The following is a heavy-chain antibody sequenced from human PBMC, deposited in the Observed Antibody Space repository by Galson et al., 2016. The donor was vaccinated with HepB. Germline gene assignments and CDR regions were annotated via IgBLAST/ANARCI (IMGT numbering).Heavy chain of an antibody. CDR3: ARTSYSYDTSDYSEAIYFDY. CDR1: RFPFSSRS. CDR2: ITGYGDST. J-gene: IGHJ4*02. V-gene: IGHV3-23*01. Sequence: SLRLSCAASRFPFSSRSMTWVRQAPGKGLEWVSAITGYGDSTYYADSVKGRFTISRDNAKNSLYLQMKSLRDEDTAVYFCARTSYSYDTSDYSEAIYFDYWGQGTLVSVSS. D-gene: IGHD3-16*01.